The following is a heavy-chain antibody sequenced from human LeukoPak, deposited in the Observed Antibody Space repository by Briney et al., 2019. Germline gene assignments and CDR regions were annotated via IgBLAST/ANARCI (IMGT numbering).Heavy chain of an antibody. CDR3: ARGTIIAARHVSFDP. D-gene: IGHD6-6*01. Sequence: SETLSLTCTVSGGSISSSSYYWGWIRQPPGKGLEWIGEINHSGSTNYNPSLKSRVTISVDTSKNQFSLKLSSVTAADTAVYYCARGTIIAARHVSFDPWGQGTLVTVSS. CDR1: GGSISSSSYY. J-gene: IGHJ5*02. CDR2: INHSGST. V-gene: IGHV4-39*07.